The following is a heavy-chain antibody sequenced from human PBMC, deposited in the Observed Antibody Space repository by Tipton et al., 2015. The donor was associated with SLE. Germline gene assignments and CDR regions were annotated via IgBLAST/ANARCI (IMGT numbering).Heavy chain of an antibody. CDR2: ISGSSSYI. V-gene: IGHV3-21*01. Sequence: LSLTCAASGFTFSSYSMNWVRQAPGKGLEWVSSISGSSSYIYYADSVKGRFTISRDNARNPLYLQMNSLRAEDTAVYYCARDNTWWELNYYYYMDVWGKGTTVTVSS. D-gene: IGHD1-26*01. J-gene: IGHJ6*03. CDR3: ARDNTWWELNYYYYMDV. CDR1: GFTFSSYS.